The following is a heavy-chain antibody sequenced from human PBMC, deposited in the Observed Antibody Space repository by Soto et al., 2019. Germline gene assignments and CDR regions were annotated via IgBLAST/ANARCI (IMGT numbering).Heavy chain of an antibody. CDR2: IYYSGST. Sequence: SETLSLTCAVSGGSISSSNWWSWVRQPPGKGLEWIGGIYYSGSTNYNPSLKSRVTISVDTSKNQFSLKLSSVTAADTAVYYCARLKDYDSSGYYSFDDWGQGSLVTVAS. CDR3: ARLKDYDSSGYYSFDD. CDR1: GGSISSSNW. D-gene: IGHD3-22*01. V-gene: IGHV4-4*02. J-gene: IGHJ4*02.